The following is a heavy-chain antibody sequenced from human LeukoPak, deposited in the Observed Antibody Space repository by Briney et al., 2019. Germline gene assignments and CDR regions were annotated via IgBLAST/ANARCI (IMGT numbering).Heavy chain of an antibody. CDR1: GYTFTGYY. Sequence: GASVKVSCKASGYTFTGYYIHRVRQAPGQGLEWMGIINPSGGSTSYAQKFQGRVTMTRDTSTSTVYMELSSLRSEDTAVYYCARERPPDYYYGMDVWGQGTTVTVSS. CDR3: ARERPPDYYYGMDV. J-gene: IGHJ6*02. V-gene: IGHV1-46*01. CDR2: INPSGGST.